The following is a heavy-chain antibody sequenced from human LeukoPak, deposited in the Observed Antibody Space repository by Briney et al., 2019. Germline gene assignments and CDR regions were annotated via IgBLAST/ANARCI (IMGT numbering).Heavy chain of an antibody. J-gene: IGHJ4*02. Sequence: PGGSLRLSCAASGFTFSNYAMSWVRQAPGKGLEWVAGISGSGRSTYHADSVRFHFTISRDNSKNTLYLQMSSLRAEDTAVYYCAKDGTVGEFQIVATTGFDYWGQGTLVTVSS. D-gene: IGHD5-12*01. CDR1: GFTFSNYA. V-gene: IGHV3-23*01. CDR2: ISGSGRST. CDR3: AKDGTVGEFQIVATTGFDY.